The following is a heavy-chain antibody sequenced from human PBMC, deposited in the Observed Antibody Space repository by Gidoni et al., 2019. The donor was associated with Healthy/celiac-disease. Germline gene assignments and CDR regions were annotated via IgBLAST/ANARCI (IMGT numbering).Heavy chain of an antibody. V-gene: IGHV1-46*02. J-gene: IGHJ5*02. CDR1: GYTFNSYY. CDR3: ARVGGRSDYSKGGSRSNWFDP. CDR2: INPSGGST. D-gene: IGHD4-4*01. Sequence: QVQLVQSGAEVKKPGASVTVSCKASGYTFNSYYLPWVRQAPGQGLEWMGIINPSGGSTSYAQKFQGRVTMTRDTSTSTGYRELSSLRSEDTAVYYCARVGGRSDYSKGGSRSNWFDPWGQGTLVTVSS.